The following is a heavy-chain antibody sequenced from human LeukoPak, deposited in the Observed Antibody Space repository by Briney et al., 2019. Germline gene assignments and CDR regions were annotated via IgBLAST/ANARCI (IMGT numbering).Heavy chain of an antibody. D-gene: IGHD2-2*01. CDR3: ARQYCSSTSCHLDY. J-gene: IGHJ4*02. CDR2: IYYSGST. V-gene: IGHV4-39*01. Sequence: PSETLSLTCIVSGDSISSSSYYWGWMRQPPGKGLEWIGSIYYSGSTYYNPSLKSRVTISVDTSKNQFSLKLSSVTAADTATYYCARQYCSSTSCHLDYWGQGTLVTVSS. CDR1: GDSISSSSYY.